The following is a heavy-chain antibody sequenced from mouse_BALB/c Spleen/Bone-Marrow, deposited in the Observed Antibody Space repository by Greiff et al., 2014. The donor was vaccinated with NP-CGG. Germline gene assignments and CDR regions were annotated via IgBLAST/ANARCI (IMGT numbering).Heavy chain of an antibody. J-gene: IGHJ1*01. CDR2: IRNKANGYTT. CDR1: GFTFTDYY. CDR3: ARDKNYGSYWYFDV. D-gene: IGHD2-1*01. V-gene: IGHV7-3*02. Sequence: EVQLVESGGGLVQPGGSLRLSCATSGFTFTDYYMSWVRQPPGKALEWLGFIRNKANGYTTEYSASVKGRFTISRDNSQSILYLQMNTLRAEDRATYYCARDKNYGSYWYFDVWGAGTTVTVSS.